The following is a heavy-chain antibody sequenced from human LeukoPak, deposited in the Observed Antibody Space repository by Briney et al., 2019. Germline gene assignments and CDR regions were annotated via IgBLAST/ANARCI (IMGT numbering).Heavy chain of an antibody. CDR1: GFTVSSNY. J-gene: IGHJ4*02. V-gene: IGHV3-66*01. CDR3: ARGDYGSGSYHPVGDY. Sequence: QSGGSLRLSCGASGFTVSSNYMSWVRQAPGKGLEWVSVIYSGGSTYYADSVKGRFTISRDNSKNTLYLQMNSLRAEDTAVYYCARGDYGSGSYHPVGDYWGQGTLVTVSS. CDR2: IYSGGST. D-gene: IGHD3-10*01.